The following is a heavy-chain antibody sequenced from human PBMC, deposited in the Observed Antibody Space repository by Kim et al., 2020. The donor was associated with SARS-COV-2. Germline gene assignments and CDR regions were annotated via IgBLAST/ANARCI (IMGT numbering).Heavy chain of an antibody. CDR3: AREEFWSGSMRKYGLDV. J-gene: IGHJ6*02. V-gene: IGHV7-4-1*02. D-gene: IGHD3-3*01. CDR1: GYTFTSYA. CDR2: IDTKSGKP. Sequence: ASVKVSCKASGYTFTSYALSWVRQAPGQGLEWMGWIDTKSGKPTYAQGFTGRFVFSLDTSVSTTYLQISSLKAEDTAVYYCAREEFWSGSMRKYGLDVWGQGTTVTVSS.